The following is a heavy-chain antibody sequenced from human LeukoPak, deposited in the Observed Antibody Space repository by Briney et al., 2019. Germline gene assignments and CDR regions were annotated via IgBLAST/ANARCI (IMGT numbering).Heavy chain of an antibody. CDR3: ARGFDGPNAFDI. CDR1: GGSISSSSYY. D-gene: IGHD3-9*01. Sequence: SETLSLTCTVSGGSISSSSYYWSWIRQPPGKGLEWIGEINHSGSANYNPSLKSRVTISVDTSKNQVSLKLSSMTAADTAVYYCARGFDGPNAFDIWGQGTMVTVSS. V-gene: IGHV4-39*07. J-gene: IGHJ3*02. CDR2: INHSGSA.